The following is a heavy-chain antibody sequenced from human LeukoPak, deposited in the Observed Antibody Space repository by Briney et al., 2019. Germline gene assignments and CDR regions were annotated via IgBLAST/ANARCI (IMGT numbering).Heavy chain of an antibody. V-gene: IGHV3-7*01. CDR3: AREVRSDILTGYYLVDYFDY. J-gene: IGHJ4*02. CDR2: IKQDGSEK. CDR1: GFTFSSYW. Sequence: QTGGSLRLSCAASGFTFSSYWMSWVRQAPGKGLEWVANIKQDGSEKYYVDSVKGRFTISRDNAKNSLYLQMNSLRAEDTAVYYCAREVRSDILTGYYLVDYFDYWGQGTLVTVSS. D-gene: IGHD3-9*01.